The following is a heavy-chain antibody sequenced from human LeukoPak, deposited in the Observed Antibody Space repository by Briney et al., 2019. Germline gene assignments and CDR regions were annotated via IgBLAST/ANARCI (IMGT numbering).Heavy chain of an antibody. CDR1: GYTFSGYY. D-gene: IGHD3-22*01. J-gene: IGHJ4*02. Sequence: ASVKVSCKASGYTFSGYYIHWVRQAPGQGLEWMGWISAYNGNTNYAQKLQGRVTMTTDTSTSTAYMELRSLRSDDTAVFYCARDRSPRHYYDTSDYHGAAHYWGQGTLVTVSS. V-gene: IGHV1-18*04. CDR2: ISAYNGNT. CDR3: ARDRSPRHYYDTSDYHGAAHY.